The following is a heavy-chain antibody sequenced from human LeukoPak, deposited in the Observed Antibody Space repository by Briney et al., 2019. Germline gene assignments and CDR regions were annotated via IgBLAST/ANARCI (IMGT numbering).Heavy chain of an antibody. CDR2: ISTYNGYT. CDR1: GYTFTSYG. D-gene: IGHD2-15*01. CDR3: AREGVVVISAGSFDY. J-gene: IGHJ4*02. V-gene: IGHV1-18*01. Sequence: ASVKVSCEASGYTFTSYGISWVRQAPGQGLEWMGWISTYNGYTNYAQKLQGRVTLTTDTSTSTAYMELRSLRSDDTAVYYCAREGVVVISAGSFDYWGQGTLVTVSS.